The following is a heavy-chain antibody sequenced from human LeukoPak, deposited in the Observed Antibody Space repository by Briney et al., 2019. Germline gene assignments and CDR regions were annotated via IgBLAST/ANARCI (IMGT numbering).Heavy chain of an antibody. CDR1: GYTFTSYG. V-gene: IGHV1-18*01. CDR3: ATYYYGSGSYYGPFDY. J-gene: IGHJ4*02. D-gene: IGHD3-10*01. CDR2: ISAYNGNT. Sequence: GASVKVSCKASGYTFTSYGISWVRQAPGQGLEWMGWISAYNGNTNYAQKLQGRVTMTTDTSTSTAYMELRSLRSEDTAVYYCATYYYGSGSYYGPFDYWGQGTLVTVSS.